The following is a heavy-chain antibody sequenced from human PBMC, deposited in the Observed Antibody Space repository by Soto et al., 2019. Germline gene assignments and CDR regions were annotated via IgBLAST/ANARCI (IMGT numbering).Heavy chain of an antibody. Sequence: GASVKVSCKASGGTFSSYAISWVRQAPGQGLEWMGGIIPIFGTANYAQKFQGRVTITADESTSTAYMELSSLRSEDTAVYYCARDRFEDNWNDVYFDYWGQGTLVTVSS. CDR2: IIPIFGTA. J-gene: IGHJ4*02. V-gene: IGHV1-69*13. CDR3: ARDRFEDNWNDVYFDY. CDR1: GGTFSSYA. D-gene: IGHD1-20*01.